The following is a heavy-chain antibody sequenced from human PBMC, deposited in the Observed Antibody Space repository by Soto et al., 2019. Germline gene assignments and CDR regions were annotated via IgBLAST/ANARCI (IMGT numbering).Heavy chain of an antibody. V-gene: IGHV1-46*03. CDR3: ARDSRDGYPFDF. CDR1: GYTFTSYY. D-gene: IGHD5-12*01. CDR2: INPSGGST. J-gene: IGHJ4*02. Sequence: QVQLVQSGAEVKKPGASVKVSCKASGYTFTSYYMHWVRQAPGQGLEWMGIINPSGGSTSYAQKFQGKVTMTRDTSTSTVYMELSSLISEDTAVYYCARDSRDGYPFDFWGQGTLVTVSS.